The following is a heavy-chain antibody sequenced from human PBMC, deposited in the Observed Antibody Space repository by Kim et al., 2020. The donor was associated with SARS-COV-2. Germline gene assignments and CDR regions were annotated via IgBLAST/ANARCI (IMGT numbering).Heavy chain of an antibody. CDR2: IDPSDSYT. CDR3: ARLENSYGYYYGMDV. CDR1: GYSFTNYW. V-gene: IGHV5-10-1*01. Sequence: GESLKISCKGSGYSFTNYWISWVRQMPGKGLEWMGRIDPSDSYTNYSPSFQGHVTISADKSISTAYLQWSSLKASDTAMYYSARLENSYGYYYGMDVWGQGTTVTVSS. J-gene: IGHJ6*02. D-gene: IGHD5-18*01.